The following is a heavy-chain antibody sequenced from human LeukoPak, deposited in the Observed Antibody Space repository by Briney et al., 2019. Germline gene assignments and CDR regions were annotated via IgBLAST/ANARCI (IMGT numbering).Heavy chain of an antibody. J-gene: IGHJ5*02. D-gene: IGHD6-13*01. CDR2: INHSGST. Sequence: NPSETLSLTCAVYGGSFSGYYWSWIRQPLGKGLEWIGEINHSGSTNYNPSLKSRVTISVDTSKNQFSLKLSSVTAADTAVYYCARVLAAWNNWFDPWGQGTLVTVSS. V-gene: IGHV4-34*01. CDR3: ARVLAAWNNWFDP. CDR1: GGSFSGYY.